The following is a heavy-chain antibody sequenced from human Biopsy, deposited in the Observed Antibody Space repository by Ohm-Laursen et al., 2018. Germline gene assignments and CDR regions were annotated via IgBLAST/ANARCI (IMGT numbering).Heavy chain of an antibody. V-gene: IGHV4-31*01. CDR2: IYHSGAT. J-gene: IGHJ4*02. D-gene: IGHD4-23*01. CDR3: ARATVETASFDF. CDR1: GGSINTDLNY. Sequence: TLSLTCTVSGGSINTDLNYWSWIRQRPGKGLEWIGYIYHSGATYYNPSLESQVTISIDTSKNQFSLKATSVTAADTAVYYCARATVETASFDFWGLGTLITVSS.